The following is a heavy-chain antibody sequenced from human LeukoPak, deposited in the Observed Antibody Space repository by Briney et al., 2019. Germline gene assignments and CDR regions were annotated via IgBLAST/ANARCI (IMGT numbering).Heavy chain of an antibody. CDR1: GFTFSSYG. CDR2: IWYDGSNK. D-gene: IGHD3-22*01. CDR3: ARDRNYYDSSGYPDY. J-gene: IGHJ4*02. V-gene: IGHV3-33*01. Sequence: GGSLRLSCAASGFTFSSYGMHWVRQAPGKGLGWVAVIWYDGSNKYYADSVKGRFTISRDNSKNTLYLQMNSLRAEDTAVYYCARDRNYYDSSGYPDYWGQGTLVTVSS.